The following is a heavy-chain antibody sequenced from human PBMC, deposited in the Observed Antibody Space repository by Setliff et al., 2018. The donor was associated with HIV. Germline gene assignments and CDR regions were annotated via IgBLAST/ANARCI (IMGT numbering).Heavy chain of an antibody. CDR3: ARRGWGGGWYPDY. J-gene: IGHJ4*02. Sequence: GESLKISCQDSGYSFDRYWIGWVRQKSGKGLEWMGSINPGDSETTYSPSFEGQVTMSVDTSISIAYLQWSSLRASDTAIYYCARRGWGGGWYPDYWGQGSVVTVSS. CDR2: INPGDSET. V-gene: IGHV5-51*01. D-gene: IGHD6-19*01. CDR1: GYSFDRYW.